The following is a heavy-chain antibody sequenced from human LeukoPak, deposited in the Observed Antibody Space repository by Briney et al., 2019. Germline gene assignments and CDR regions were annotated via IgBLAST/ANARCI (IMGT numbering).Heavy chain of an antibody. CDR3: VREGALMTTVTTAFEY. J-gene: IGHJ4*02. CDR1: GFIFSSHE. CDR2: ISDSGSTI. V-gene: IGHV3-48*03. Sequence: GGSLRLSCAASGFIFSSHEMNWVRQAPGKGLEWVSYISDSGSTIHYADSVKGRFTISRDNAKNSLYLQMNSLRAEDTAVYYCVREGALMTTVTTAFEYWGQGILVTVSS. D-gene: IGHD4-17*01.